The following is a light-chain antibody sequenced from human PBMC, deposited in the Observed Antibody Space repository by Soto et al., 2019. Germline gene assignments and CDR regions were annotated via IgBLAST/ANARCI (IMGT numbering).Light chain of an antibody. CDR1: SSDVGAYNY. CDR3: QHYNNWPWT. CDR2: DVT. Sequence: QSVLTQPRSVSGSPGQSVTISCTGTSSDVGAYNYVSWYQQHPGKAPKLMIFDVTKRPSGVPDRFSGSKSGNTASLTISGLQAEDEADYFCQHYNNWPWTFGQGTKL. V-gene: IGLV2-11*01. J-gene: IGLJ3*02.